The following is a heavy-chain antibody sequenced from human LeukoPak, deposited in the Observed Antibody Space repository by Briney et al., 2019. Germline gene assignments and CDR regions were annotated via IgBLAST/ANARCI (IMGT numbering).Heavy chain of an antibody. D-gene: IGHD6-19*01. CDR1: DDSISSSSYY. CDR3: ARHTVAGTRY. J-gene: IGHJ4*02. V-gene: IGHV4-39*01. CDR2: IYYSGST. Sequence: SETLPLTCTVSDDSISSSSYYWGWIRQPPGKGLEWIGSIYYSGSTSYNPSLKSRVTISVDTSKNQFSLKLSSVTAADTAVYYCARHTVAGTRYWGQGTLVTVSS.